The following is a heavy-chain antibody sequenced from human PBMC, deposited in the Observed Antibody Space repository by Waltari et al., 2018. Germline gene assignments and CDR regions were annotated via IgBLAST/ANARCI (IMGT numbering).Heavy chain of an antibody. V-gene: IGHV3-11*06. CDR1: GFTFSDYY. CDR2: ISSSSSYT. Sequence: QVQLVESGGGLVKPGGYLRLSCAASGFTFSDYYMSWIRQAPGKGLEWVSYISSSSSYTNYADSVKGRFTISRDNAKNSLYLQMNSLRAEDTAVYYCARDSAENYGSGSFDYWGQGTLVTVSS. D-gene: IGHD3-10*01. CDR3: ARDSAENYGSGSFDY. J-gene: IGHJ4*02.